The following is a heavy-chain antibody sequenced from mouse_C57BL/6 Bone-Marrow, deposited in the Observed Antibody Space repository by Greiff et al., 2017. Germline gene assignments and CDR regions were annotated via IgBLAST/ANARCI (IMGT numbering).Heavy chain of an antibody. CDR3: ARNYYYGSSFYYFDY. Sequence: EVKLQQSGPELVKPGASVKIPCKASGYTFTDYNMDWVKQSHGKSLEWIGDINPNNGGTIYNQKFKGKATLTVDKSSSTAYMELHSLTSEDTAVYYCARNYYYGSSFYYFDYWGQGTTLTVSS. J-gene: IGHJ2*01. CDR2: INPNNGGT. D-gene: IGHD1-1*01. CDR1: GYTFTDYN. V-gene: IGHV1-18*01.